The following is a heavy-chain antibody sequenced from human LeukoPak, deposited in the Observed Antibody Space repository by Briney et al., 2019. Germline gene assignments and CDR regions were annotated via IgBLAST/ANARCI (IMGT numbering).Heavy chain of an antibody. CDR1: GFTFSSYA. CDR3: ARGTANYCSGGSCYLAY. CDR2: ISGSGGST. D-gene: IGHD2-15*01. Sequence: GGSLRLSCAASGFTFSSYAMSWVRQAPGKGLEWVSAISGSGGSTYYGDSVKGRFTISRGNSKNTLYLQLSSLRADDTAIYYCARGTANYCSGGSCYLAYWGQGTLVTVSS. V-gene: IGHV3-23*01. J-gene: IGHJ4*02.